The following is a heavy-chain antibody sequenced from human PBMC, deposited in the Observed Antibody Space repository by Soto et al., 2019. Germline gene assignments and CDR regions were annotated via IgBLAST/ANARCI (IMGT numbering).Heavy chain of an antibody. V-gene: IGHV3-33*01. CDR3: ARDHNYYFDY. CDR2: IWYDGSNK. CDR1: GFTFSSYG. J-gene: IGHJ4*02. Sequence: GGSLRLSCVASGFTFSSYGMHWVRQAPGKGLEWVAVIWYDGSNKYYGDSVKGRFTISRDNSKNTLYLQMNSLRADDTAVYYCARDHNYYFDYWGQGTLVTVSS.